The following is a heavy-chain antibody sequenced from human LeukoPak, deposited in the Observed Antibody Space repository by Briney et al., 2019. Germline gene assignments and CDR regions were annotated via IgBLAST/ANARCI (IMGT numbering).Heavy chain of an antibody. CDR1: GFTFSDYW. CDR3: AKAFVPYYYGMDV. Sequence: GGSLRLSCTASGFTFSDYWMHWVRQAPGKGPVWVSRIISDGSSVSYVDSVKGRFTMSRDNAKNTLYLQMNSLRVEDTAVYYCAKAFVPYYYGMDVWGQGTTVTVS. D-gene: IGHD2/OR15-2a*01. V-gene: IGHV3-74*01. CDR2: IISDGSSV. J-gene: IGHJ6*02.